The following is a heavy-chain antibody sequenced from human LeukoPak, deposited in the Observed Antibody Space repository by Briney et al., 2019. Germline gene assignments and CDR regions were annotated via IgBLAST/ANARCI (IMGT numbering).Heavy chain of an antibody. J-gene: IGHJ4*02. CDR3: ARISDSSTFLLSYFDY. D-gene: IGHD6-13*01. Sequence: SETLSLTCTVSGVSVSSHYWSWVRQPPGRGLEWIGYVYYSGSTNYNPSLKGRVTISVDTSKNQFSLKLTSVTAADTAVYYCARISDSSTFLLSYFDYWGQGILVTVSS. V-gene: IGHV4-59*02. CDR2: VYYSGST. CDR1: GVSVSSHY.